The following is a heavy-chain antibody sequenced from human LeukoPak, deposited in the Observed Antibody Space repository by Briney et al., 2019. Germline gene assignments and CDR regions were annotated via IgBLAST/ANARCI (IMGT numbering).Heavy chain of an antibody. CDR1: GGSISSSSYY. V-gene: IGHV4-39*01. J-gene: IGHJ4*02. CDR3: ARTASGVSGSLDY. D-gene: IGHD3-10*01. CDR2: IYYSGST. Sequence: PSETLSLTCTVSGGSISSSSYYWGWIRQPPGKGLEWIGSIYYSGSTYSNPSLQSRVTISVDTSKNQFSLKLNSVTAADTAVYYCARTASGVSGSLDYWGQGTLVTVSS.